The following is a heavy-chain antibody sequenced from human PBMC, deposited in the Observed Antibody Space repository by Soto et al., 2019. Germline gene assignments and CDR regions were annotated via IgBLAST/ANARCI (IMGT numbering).Heavy chain of an antibody. J-gene: IGHJ6*02. CDR2: IRSKASSHAT. V-gene: IGHV3-73*01. D-gene: IGHD3-3*01. Sequence: PGGSRKISCAASGFTVSGSAMHWVRQAAGKGLEWVDRIRSKASSHATAYAASVEGRFTISRDDSKNTAYLQMSSLKTLDPAVYYCTTRIFGYGGSYGKDVWRQGTTVTVSS. CDR1: GFTVSGSA. CDR3: TTRIFGYGGSYGKDV.